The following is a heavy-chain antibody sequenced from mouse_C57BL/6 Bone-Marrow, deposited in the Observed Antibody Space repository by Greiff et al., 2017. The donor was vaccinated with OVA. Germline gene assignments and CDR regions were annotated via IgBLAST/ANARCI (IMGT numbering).Heavy chain of an antibody. J-gene: IGHJ3*01. CDR3: ARGDFYYYGSGAY. V-gene: IGHV1-64*01. Sequence: VQLQQPGAELVKPGASVKLSCKASGYTFTSYWMHWVKQRPGQGLEWIGMIHPNSGSTNYNEKFKSKATLTVDKSSSTAYMQLSSLTSEDSAVYYCARGDFYYYGSGAYWGQGTLVTVSA. CDR1: GYTFTSYW. D-gene: IGHD1-1*01. CDR2: IHPNSGST.